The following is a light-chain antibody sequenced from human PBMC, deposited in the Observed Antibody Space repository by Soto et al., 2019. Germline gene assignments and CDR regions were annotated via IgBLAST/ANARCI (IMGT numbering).Light chain of an antibody. V-gene: IGKV3-20*01. CDR3: QKYGSSPRT. CDR1: QSVSSSF. J-gene: IGKJ1*01. Sequence: EIVLTQSPGTLSLSAGERATLSCRASQSVSSSFLAWYQQKPGQAPRLLIYGASNRATGIPDRFSGSGSGTDLTLTISRLEPEDFAVYYCQKYGSSPRTFGQGTKVDI. CDR2: GAS.